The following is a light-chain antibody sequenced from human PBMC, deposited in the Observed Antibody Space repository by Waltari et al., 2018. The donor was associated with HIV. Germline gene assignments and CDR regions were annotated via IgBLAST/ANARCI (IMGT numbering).Light chain of an antibody. CDR2: GAS. Sequence: EIVLTQSPGTLSLSPGERGTLSCRASQSVSSSYLAWYQQKPGQAPRLLIYGASSRATGIPDRFSGSGSGTDVTLSISGLEPEDFAVYYCQHFGSVHLTFGGGTKVEIK. J-gene: IGKJ4*01. V-gene: IGKV3-20*01. CDR1: QSVSSSY. CDR3: QHFGSVHLT.